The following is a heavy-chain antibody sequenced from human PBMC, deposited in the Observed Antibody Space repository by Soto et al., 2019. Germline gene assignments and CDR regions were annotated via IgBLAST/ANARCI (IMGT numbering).Heavy chain of an antibody. Sequence: PGGSLRLSCAASGFTFSSYAMSWVRQAPGKGLEWVSVISGSGDFTFYADSVKGRFTISRDNSKNTLYLQVNSLRAEDTAVYYCAKDRSTYYLVPPFDPWGQGTLVTVSS. J-gene: IGHJ5*02. CDR3: AKDRSTYYLVPPFDP. CDR1: GFTFSSYA. CDR2: ISGSGDFT. V-gene: IGHV3-23*01. D-gene: IGHD3-10*01.